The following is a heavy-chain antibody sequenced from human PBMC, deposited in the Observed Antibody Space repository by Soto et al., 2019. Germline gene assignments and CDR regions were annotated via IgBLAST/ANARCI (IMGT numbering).Heavy chain of an antibody. CDR1: GFTFSNYW. D-gene: IGHD6-19*01. CDR3: VRFSILVSGRGRGAFFDS. CDR2: IKEDGSEK. Sequence: EVQLVESGGGLVQPGGSLRLSCAASGFTFSNYWMSWVRQVPGKGLAWVSNIKEDGSEKYYVDSVKGRFTISRDNAKNSVHLQMNSLSDEDTAVYYCVRFSILVSGRGRGAFFDSWGQETPVTVSS. J-gene: IGHJ4*02. V-gene: IGHV3-7*03.